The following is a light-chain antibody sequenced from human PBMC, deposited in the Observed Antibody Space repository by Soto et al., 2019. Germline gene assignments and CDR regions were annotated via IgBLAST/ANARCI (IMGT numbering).Light chain of an antibody. CDR2: GAS. Sequence: EIVMTQSPATLSVSPGERATLSCRASQSVSNNLAWYQQKPGQAPRLLIYGASTRATGIPARFSGSGSGTGLNLTISSLQSEAFAVYYCQQYNNWPRGTFGGGTKVEIK. J-gene: IGKJ4*01. CDR1: QSVSNN. V-gene: IGKV3-15*01. CDR3: QQYNNWPRGT.